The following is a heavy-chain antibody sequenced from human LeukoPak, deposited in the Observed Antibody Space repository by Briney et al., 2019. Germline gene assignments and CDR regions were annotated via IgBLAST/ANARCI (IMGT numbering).Heavy chain of an antibody. Sequence: GASVKVSCKASGGTFSSYAISWVRQAPGQGLEWMGGIIPIFGTANYAQKFQGRVTITTDESTSTAYMELSSLRSEDTAVYYCAITGESSGYYYVYWGQGTLVTVSS. CDR2: IIPIFGTA. D-gene: IGHD3-22*01. V-gene: IGHV1-69*05. J-gene: IGHJ4*02. CDR3: AITGESSGYYYVY. CDR1: GGTFSSYA.